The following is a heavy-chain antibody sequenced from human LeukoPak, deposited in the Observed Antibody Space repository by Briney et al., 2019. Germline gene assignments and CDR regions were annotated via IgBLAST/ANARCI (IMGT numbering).Heavy chain of an antibody. J-gene: IGHJ4*02. CDR2: ISSSSSYT. CDR3: ARAQYRYYFDY. Sequence: GGSLRLSCAASGFTFSSWWMSWVRQAPGKGLEWVSYISSSSSYTNYADSVKGRFTTSRDNAKNSLYLQMNSLRAEDTAVYYCARAQYRYYFDYWGQGTLVTVSS. D-gene: IGHD3-16*02. CDR1: GFTFSSWW. V-gene: IGHV3-11*05.